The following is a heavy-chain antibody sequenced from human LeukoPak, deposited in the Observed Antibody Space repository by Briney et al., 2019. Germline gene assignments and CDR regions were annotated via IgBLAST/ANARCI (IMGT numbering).Heavy chain of an antibody. D-gene: IGHD3-3*01. J-gene: IGHJ4*02. CDR3: AGDYDFWSGYYRFDY. Sequence: ASVKVSCKASGYTFTGYYMHWVRQAPGQGLEWMGWINPNSGGTNYAQKFQGRVTMTRDTSISTAYMELSRLRSDDTAVYYCAGDYDFWSGYYRFDYWGQGTLVTVSS. CDR1: GYTFTGYY. CDR2: INPNSGGT. V-gene: IGHV1-2*02.